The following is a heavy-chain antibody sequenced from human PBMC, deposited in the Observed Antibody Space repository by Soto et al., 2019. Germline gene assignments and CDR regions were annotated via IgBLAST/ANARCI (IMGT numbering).Heavy chain of an antibody. CDR3: ARDNYYDSSGYYYHFDY. J-gene: IGHJ4*02. CDR2: IYTSGST. V-gene: IGHV4-4*07. D-gene: IGHD3-22*01. CDR1: GGSISSYY. Sequence: SETLSLTCTVSGGSISSYYWSWIRQPAGKGLEWIGRIYTSGSTNYNPSLKSRVTMSVDTSKHQFSLKLSSVTAADTAVYYCARDNYYDSSGYYYHFDYWGQGTLVPVSS.